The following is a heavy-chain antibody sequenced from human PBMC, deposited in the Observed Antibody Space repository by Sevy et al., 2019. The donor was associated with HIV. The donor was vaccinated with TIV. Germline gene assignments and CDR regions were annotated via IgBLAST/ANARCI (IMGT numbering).Heavy chain of an antibody. CDR3: AKSADDCGDYFPFDY. Sequence: GGSLRLSCEASGFPFSSHAMHWIRQAPGKGLEWVALISYDGSMRYYADSVKGRLTISRDNSRDTLSLQMNSLRPEDTAVYYCAKSADDCGDYFPFDYWGQGTLVTVSS. V-gene: IGHV3-30-3*02. CDR2: ISYDGSMR. J-gene: IGHJ4*02. D-gene: IGHD4-17*01. CDR1: GFPFSSHA.